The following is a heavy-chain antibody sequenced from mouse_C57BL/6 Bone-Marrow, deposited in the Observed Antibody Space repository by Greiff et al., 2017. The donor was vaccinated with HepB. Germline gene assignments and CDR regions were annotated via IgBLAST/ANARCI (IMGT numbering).Heavy chain of an antibody. D-gene: IGHD4-1*01. CDR3: AREEGLTGTDFDY. CDR1: GYSITSGYY. J-gene: IGHJ2*01. Sequence: VQLQQSGPGLVKPSQSLSLTCSVTGYSITSGYYWNWIRQFPGNKLEWMGYISYDGSNNYNPSLKNRISITRDTSKNQFFRKLNSVTNEDTATYYCAREEGLTGTDFDYWGQGTTLTVSS. V-gene: IGHV3-6*01. CDR2: ISYDGSN.